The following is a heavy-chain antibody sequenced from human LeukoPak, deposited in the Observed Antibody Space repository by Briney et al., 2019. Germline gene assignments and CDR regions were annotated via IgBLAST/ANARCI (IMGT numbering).Heavy chain of an antibody. CDR1: GFTSSDYY. V-gene: IGHV3-11*03. CDR3: ARRFWYAFDI. J-gene: IGHJ3*02. Sequence: GGSLRLSCAASGFTSSDYYMSWIRQAPGKGREWGSYISISSSYTNYADSVKGRFTISRDNAKNSLYLQMTSLRAEDTAVYYCARRFWYAFDIWGQGTMVTVSS. D-gene: IGHD3-3*01. CDR2: ISISSSYT.